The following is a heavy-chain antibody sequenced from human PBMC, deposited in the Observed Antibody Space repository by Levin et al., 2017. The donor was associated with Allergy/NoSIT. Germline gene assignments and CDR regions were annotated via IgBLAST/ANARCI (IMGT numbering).Heavy chain of an antibody. V-gene: IGHV1-18*01. Sequence: ASVKVSCKASGYTFKNYGISWVRQAPGQGLEWMGWISTHNGNTNYAQSFQGRVTMTTDTSTSTADMELRSLISDDTAVYYCARFVVTPVSYFYMDVWGKGTTV. CDR2: ISTHNGNT. CDR1: GYTFKNYG. CDR3: ARFVVTPVSYFYMDV. J-gene: IGHJ6*03. D-gene: IGHD2-2*01.